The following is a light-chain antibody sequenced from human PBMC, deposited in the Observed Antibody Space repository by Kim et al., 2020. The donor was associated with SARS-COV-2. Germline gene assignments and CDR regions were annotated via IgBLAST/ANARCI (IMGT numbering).Light chain of an antibody. J-gene: IGLJ1*01. CDR3: SSYTSSSISHV. V-gene: IGLV2-14*03. CDR2: DVI. CDR1: SSDVGGSNY. Sequence: QSITLSSTGTSSDVGGSNYVSLYQQHPGKAPKLMIYDVINRPSGVSNRFSGSKSGSTASLTISGLQAEDEADYYCSSYTSSSISHVFGTGTKVTVL.